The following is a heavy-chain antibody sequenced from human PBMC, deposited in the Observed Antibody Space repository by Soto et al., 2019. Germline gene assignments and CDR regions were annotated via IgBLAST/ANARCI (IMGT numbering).Heavy chain of an antibody. V-gene: IGHV3-23*01. CDR1: GFTFHTYA. CDR2: ISASGDST. D-gene: IGHD1-7*01. J-gene: IGHJ6*02. CDR3: SKGTGTTRLYSRDV. Sequence: QPGGSLRLSCVASGFTFHTYAMNWVRQAPGKGLEWVSGISASGDSTYYADSPKGRFTISRDNSKNTLYLQMNSLRAEDTALYYCSKGTGTTRLYSRDVWGQGTTVPVSS.